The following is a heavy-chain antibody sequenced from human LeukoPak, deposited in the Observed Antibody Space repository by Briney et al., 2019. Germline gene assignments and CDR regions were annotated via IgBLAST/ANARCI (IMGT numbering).Heavy chain of an antibody. D-gene: IGHD1-26*01. V-gene: IGHV3-21*04. CDR2: ISYTGTYI. Sequence: GGSLTLSCPPSAFSLSPHKMNWDRQPPGKGLEWVSSISYTGTYIYYADSVKGRFTISRDNAQNSLYLQMNSLRAEDTAIYYCVRDRGTYRPIDYWGQGTLVTVSS. J-gene: IGHJ4*02. CDR1: AFSLSPHK. CDR3: VRDRGTYRPIDY.